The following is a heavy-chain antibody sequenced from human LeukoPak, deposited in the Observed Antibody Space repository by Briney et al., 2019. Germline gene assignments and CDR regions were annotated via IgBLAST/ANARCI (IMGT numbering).Heavy chain of an antibody. J-gene: IGHJ5*02. V-gene: IGHV4-39*07. Sequence: PSETLSLTCAVSGASVSGSNYYWGWIRQPPGKGLEWIGEINHSGSTNYNPSLKSRVTISVDTSKNQFSLKLSSVTAADTAVYYCARRITGSRWFDPWGQGTLVTVSS. CDR2: INHSGST. CDR3: ARRITGSRWFDP. CDR1: GASVSGSNYY. D-gene: IGHD1-20*01.